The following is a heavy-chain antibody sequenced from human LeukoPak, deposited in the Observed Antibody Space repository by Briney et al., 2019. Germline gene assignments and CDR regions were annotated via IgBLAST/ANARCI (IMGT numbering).Heavy chain of an antibody. CDR2: ICYSGST. CDR3: ARRDIVVVPTAMGWFDA. D-gene: IGHD2-2*01. J-gene: IGHJ5*02. V-gene: IGHV4-59*08. Sequence: GSLRLSCAASGFTFSSYSMNWVRQPPGKGLESIGIICYSGSTYYNPSLKSRVTISLHTSKKQFSLKLSSVTAADTAVYYCARRDIVVVPTAMGWFDAWGQGILVTVSS. CDR1: GFTFSSYSMN.